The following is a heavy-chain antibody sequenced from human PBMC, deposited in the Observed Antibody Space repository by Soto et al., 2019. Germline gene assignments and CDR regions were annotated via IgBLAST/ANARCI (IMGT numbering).Heavy chain of an antibody. Sequence: EVQLVESGGGLVQPGGSLRLSCAASGFTFSSYDMHWVRQATGKGLEWVSAIGTAGDTYYPGSVKGRFTISRENAKNSLYLQMNSLRAEDTAVYYCARVLARHWYFGLWGRGTLVTVSS. V-gene: IGHV3-13*01. CDR3: ARVLARHWYFGL. CDR2: IGTAGDT. J-gene: IGHJ2*01. CDR1: GFTFSSYD.